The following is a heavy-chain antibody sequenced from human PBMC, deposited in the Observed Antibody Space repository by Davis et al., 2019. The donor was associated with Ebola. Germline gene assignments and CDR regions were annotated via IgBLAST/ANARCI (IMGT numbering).Heavy chain of an antibody. V-gene: IGHV4-39*07. CDR2: MYYSGGT. CDR1: GGSISSSSHY. CDR3: ARSGDFWIGYYFDP. J-gene: IGHJ5*02. Sequence: SETLSLTCTVSGGSISSSSHYWGWIRQPPGKGLEWIGSMYYSGGTYYNPSLKSRVTISVDTFKNQFSLKLNSVTAADTAVYYCARSGDFWIGYYFDPWGQGTLVTVSS. D-gene: IGHD3-3*01.